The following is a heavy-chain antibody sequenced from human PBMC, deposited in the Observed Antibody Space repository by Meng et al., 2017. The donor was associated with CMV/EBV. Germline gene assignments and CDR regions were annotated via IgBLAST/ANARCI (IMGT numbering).Heavy chain of an antibody. CDR3: ARAVGETVVPAAASYFDL. V-gene: IGHV3-48*04. Sequence: GESLKTSCAASGFTFSSYSMNWVRQAPGKGLEWVSYISSSSSTIYYADSVKGRFTISRDNAKNSLYLQMNSLRAEDTAVYYCARAVGETVVPAAASYFDLWGRGTLVTVSS. CDR2: ISSSSSTI. CDR1: GFTFSSYS. D-gene: IGHD2-2*01. J-gene: IGHJ2*01.